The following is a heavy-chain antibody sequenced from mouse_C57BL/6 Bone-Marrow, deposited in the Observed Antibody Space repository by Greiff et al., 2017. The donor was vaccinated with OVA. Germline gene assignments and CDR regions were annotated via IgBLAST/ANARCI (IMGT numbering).Heavy chain of an antibody. V-gene: IGHV1-15*01. CDR3: TRTNYYGSSYYFDY. Sequence: QVQLQQSGAELVRPGASVTLSCKASGYTFTDYEMHWVKQTPVHGLEWIGAIDPETGGTAYNQKFKGKAILTADKSSSTAYMELRSLTSEDSAVCYCTRTNYYGSSYYFDYWGQGTTLTVSS. J-gene: IGHJ2*01. CDR2: IDPETGGT. CDR1: GYTFTDYE. D-gene: IGHD1-1*01.